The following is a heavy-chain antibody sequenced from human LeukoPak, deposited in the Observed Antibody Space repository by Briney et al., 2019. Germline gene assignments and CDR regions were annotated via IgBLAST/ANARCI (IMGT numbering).Heavy chain of an antibody. CDR2: ISWNSDNI. D-gene: IGHD2-2*02. Sequence: GRSLRLSCAASGFTFDDYGMHWVRQAPGKGLEWVSSISWNSDNIDYADSVKGRFTISRDYAKNSLYLQMNSLRIEDMAFYYCAKGGCSSIKCYTNYWGQGTLVTVSS. J-gene: IGHJ4*02. CDR1: GFTFDDYG. V-gene: IGHV3-9*03. CDR3: AKGGCSSIKCYTNY.